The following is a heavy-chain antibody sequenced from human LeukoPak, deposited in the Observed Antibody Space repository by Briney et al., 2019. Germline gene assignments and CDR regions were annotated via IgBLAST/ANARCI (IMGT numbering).Heavy chain of an antibody. V-gene: IGHV1-69*01. CDR2: IIPIFGTA. D-gene: IGHD6-13*01. CDR1: GGTFSSYA. CDR3: ARAEEQQLVPSDAFDI. Sequence: SVKVSCKASGGTFSSYAISWVRQAPGQGLEWMGGIIPIFGTANYAQKFQGRVTITAGESTSTAYMELSSLRSEDTAVYYCARAEEQQLVPSDAFDIWGQGTMVTVSS. J-gene: IGHJ3*02.